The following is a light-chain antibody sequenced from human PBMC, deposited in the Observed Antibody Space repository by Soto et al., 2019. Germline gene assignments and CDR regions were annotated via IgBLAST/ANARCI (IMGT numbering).Light chain of an antibody. CDR2: VTS. Sequence: DIQMTQSPSSVSASVGDRVTITCRATQGLSDSLAWYQQKPGKAPKLLISVTSRLQSGVPSRFSGSASGTDFTLNIDRLQPEDLATYYCQQRHNWPLTFGQGTRLEIK. J-gene: IGKJ5*01. CDR3: QQRHNWPLT. CDR1: QGLSDS. V-gene: IGKV1-12*01.